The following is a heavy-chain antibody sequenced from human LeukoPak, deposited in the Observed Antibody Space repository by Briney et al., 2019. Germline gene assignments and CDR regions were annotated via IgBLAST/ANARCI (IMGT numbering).Heavy chain of an antibody. Sequence: ASVTVSCKASVGTFSSYAISWVRQAPGQGLEWMGWIKPNSGGTNYAQKFQGRVTMTRDTSISTAYMELSRLRSDDTAVYYCARGRRVATSFGRLFDYWGQGTLVTVSS. CDR1: VGTFSSYA. J-gene: IGHJ4*02. CDR2: IKPNSGGT. V-gene: IGHV1-2*02. D-gene: IGHD1-26*01. CDR3: ARGRRVATSFGRLFDY.